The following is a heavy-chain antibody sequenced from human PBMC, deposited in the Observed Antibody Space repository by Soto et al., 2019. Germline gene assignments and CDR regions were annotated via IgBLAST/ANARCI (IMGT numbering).Heavy chain of an antibody. V-gene: IGHV1-3*01. CDR3: ATATTVATGWYFDL. D-gene: IGHD4-17*01. J-gene: IGHJ2*01. CDR1: GCSFTNFA. CDR2: INAVNGNT. Sequence: QVRLVQSGAEVKKTGASVKISCKASGCSFTNFALHWVRQAPGQRLEWVGRINAVNGNTKYSEKFQDRVTIMRDTSANTAYMELTSLRAEDTAVYYCATATTVATGWYFDLWGRGTLVTVSS.